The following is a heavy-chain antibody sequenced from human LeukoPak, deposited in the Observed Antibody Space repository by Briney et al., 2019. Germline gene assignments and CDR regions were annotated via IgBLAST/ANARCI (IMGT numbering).Heavy chain of an antibody. V-gene: IGHV1-8*03. CDR1: GYTFTSYD. Sequence: GASVKVSCKASGYTFTSYDINWVRQATGQGLEWMGWMNPNSGNTGYAQKFQGRVTITRNTSISTAYMELSSLRSEDRGVYYGARGFGFSPTGDAGAFDYWGQGTLVTVSS. CDR3: ARGFGFSPTGDAGAFDY. J-gene: IGHJ4*02. CDR2: MNPNSGNT. D-gene: IGHD2-21*01.